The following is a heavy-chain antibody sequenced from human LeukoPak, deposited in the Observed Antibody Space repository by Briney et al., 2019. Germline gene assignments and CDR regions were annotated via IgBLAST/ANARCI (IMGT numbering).Heavy chain of an antibody. Sequence: PSETLSLTCTVSGGSISSYYWSWIRQPPGKGLEWIGYIYYSGSTNYNPSLKSRVTISVDTSKNQFSLKLSSVTAADTAVYYCARVRVEMATIWAFDYWGQGTLVTVSS. CDR3: ARVRVEMATIWAFDY. D-gene: IGHD5-24*01. CDR2: IYYSGST. CDR1: GGSISSYY. J-gene: IGHJ4*02. V-gene: IGHV4-59*01.